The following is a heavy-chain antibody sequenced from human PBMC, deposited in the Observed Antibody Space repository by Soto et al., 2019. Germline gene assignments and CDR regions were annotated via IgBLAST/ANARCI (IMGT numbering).Heavy chain of an antibody. V-gene: IGHV4-4*02. CDR1: SGSISSSNW. CDR2: IYHSGST. Sequence: QVQLQESGPGLVKPSGTLSLTCVVSSGSISSSNWWSWVRQPPGKGLEWIGEIYHSGSTNYNPSLKRRVTISVDKSKNPFSLNLSSVTAADTAVYYCARAGTLTSEKGSYDDYWGQGTLVTVSS. CDR3: ARAGTLTSEKGSYDDY. J-gene: IGHJ4*02. D-gene: IGHD3-16*01.